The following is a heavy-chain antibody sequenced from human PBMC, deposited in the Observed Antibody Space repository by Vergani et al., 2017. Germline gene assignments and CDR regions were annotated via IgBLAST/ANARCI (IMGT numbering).Heavy chain of an antibody. Sequence: QLQLQQSGPGLVKPSETLFLTCTVSADSISSGSYYWGWIRQPPGKSLEWIGSIYYSCLTYYNPSLKSRVAISVDTSKNQFSLKVTSVTAADTAVYFCARQRPGSGWSPGDFDDWGQGSLVTVSS. CDR1: ADSISSGSYY. CDR2: IYYSCLT. V-gene: IGHV4-39*01. CDR3: ARQRPGSGWSPGDFDD. D-gene: IGHD6-19*01. J-gene: IGHJ4*02.